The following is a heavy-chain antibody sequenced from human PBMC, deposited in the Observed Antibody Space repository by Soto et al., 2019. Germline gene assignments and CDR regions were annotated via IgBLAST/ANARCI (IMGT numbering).Heavy chain of an antibody. J-gene: IGHJ4*02. V-gene: IGHV4-39*01. CDR3: ARRPPDDYDGRDINGYCDY. CDR2: IYYSGST. Sequence: SSETLSLTCTVSGGSINSSSYYWGWIRQPPGKGLEWIGSIYYSGSTYYDPSLKSRVTISVDASNDQFSLKLSSVTAAGTAVYCWARRPPDDYDGRDINGYCDYWGQGTLVTVS. D-gene: IGHD3-22*01. CDR1: GGSINSSSYY.